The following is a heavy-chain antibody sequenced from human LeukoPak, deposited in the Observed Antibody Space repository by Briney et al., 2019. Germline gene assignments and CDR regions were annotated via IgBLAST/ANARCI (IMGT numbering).Heavy chain of an antibody. CDR2: FDPASGSA. V-gene: IGHV1-46*01. CDR3: ARLIGVIGPLAIDDFWTGYYDI. J-gene: IGHJ4*02. CDR1: GYTFSGNY. Sequence: ASVKVSCKASGYTFSGNYVNWVRQAPGQGLEWMGMFDPASGSAYYTHNFQGRVIMTADMSTSTVYMEVSSLTYEDTAVYYCARLIGVIGPLAIDDFWTGYYDIWGQGTLVTVSS. D-gene: IGHD3/OR15-3a*01.